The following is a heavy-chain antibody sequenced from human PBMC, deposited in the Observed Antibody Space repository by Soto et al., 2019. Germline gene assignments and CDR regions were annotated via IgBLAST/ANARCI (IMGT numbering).Heavy chain of an antibody. J-gene: IGHJ4*02. CDR2: ISAYNGNT. Sequence: ASVKVSFKASGYTFTSYGISWVRQAPGQGLEWMGWISAYNGNTNYAQKLQGRVTMTTDTSTSTAYMELRSLRSDDTAVYYCARVAYDILTGYYNGLFDYWGQGTLVTVSS. D-gene: IGHD3-9*01. CDR1: GYTFTSYG. CDR3: ARVAYDILTGYYNGLFDY. V-gene: IGHV1-18*01.